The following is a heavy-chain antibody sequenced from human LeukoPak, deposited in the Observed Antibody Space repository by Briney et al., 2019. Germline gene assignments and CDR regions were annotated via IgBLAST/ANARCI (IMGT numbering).Heavy chain of an antibody. CDR1: GFTFSSYW. CDR3: ARPLMYYYGSETYFWFDP. V-gene: IGHV3-7*01. CDR2: IKQDGSEK. D-gene: IGHD3-10*01. Sequence: GGSLRLSCAASGFTFSSYWMSWVRQAPGKGLEWVANIKQDGSEKYYVDSVKGRFTISRDNAKNSLYLQMNSLRAEDTAVYYCARPLMYYYGSETYFWFDPWGQGTLSPSPQ. J-gene: IGHJ5*02.